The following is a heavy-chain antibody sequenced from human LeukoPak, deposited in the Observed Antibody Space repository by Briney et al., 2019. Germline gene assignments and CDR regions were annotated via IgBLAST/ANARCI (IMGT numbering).Heavy chain of an antibody. D-gene: IGHD6-19*01. CDR3: ARERIVAGTGTFDS. Sequence: ASVKVSCKASGYTFTNYHVTWVRQAPGQGLEWMGWISGHNGYTKYAQKFQGRLTMTTDTSTSTAYMELRSLRSDDTAVYFCARERIVAGTGTFDSWGQGTLVTVSS. CDR1: GYTFTNYH. J-gene: IGHJ4*02. CDR2: ISGHNGYT. V-gene: IGHV1-18*01.